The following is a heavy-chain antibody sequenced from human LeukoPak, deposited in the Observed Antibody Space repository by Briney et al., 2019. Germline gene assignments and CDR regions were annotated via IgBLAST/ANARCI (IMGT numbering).Heavy chain of an antibody. D-gene: IGHD6-19*01. CDR3: AKGYIAVAGPPTPFDY. Sequence: QAGGSLRLSCAASGFTFSSYAMSWVCQAPGKGLEWVSAISGSGGSTYYADSVKGRFTISRDNSKNTLYLQMNSLRAEDTAVYYCAKGYIAVAGPPTPFDYWGQGTLVTVSS. J-gene: IGHJ4*02. CDR1: GFTFSSYA. CDR2: ISGSGGST. V-gene: IGHV3-23*01.